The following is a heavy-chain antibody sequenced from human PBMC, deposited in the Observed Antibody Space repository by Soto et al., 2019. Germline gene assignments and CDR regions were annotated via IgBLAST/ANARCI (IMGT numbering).Heavy chain of an antibody. CDR2: IYWDDDK. D-gene: IGHD3-9*01. V-gene: IGHV2-5*02. CDR1: GFSLRTRSVG. Sequence: QITLKESGPTLVKPTQTLTLTCTFSGFSLRTRSVGVGWIRQPPGKALEWLALIYWDDDKRYSPSLRSRLTITKDTSKNQVVLTMTNIDPVDTASYYCAHRRVYDVLTGYQAVDAFDVWGQGTMVTVSS. CDR3: AHRRVYDVLTGYQAVDAFDV. J-gene: IGHJ3*01.